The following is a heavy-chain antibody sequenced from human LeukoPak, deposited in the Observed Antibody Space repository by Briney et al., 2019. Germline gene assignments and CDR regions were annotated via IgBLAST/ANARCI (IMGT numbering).Heavy chain of an antibody. D-gene: IGHD3-3*01. J-gene: IGHJ5*02. V-gene: IGHV4-59*01. CDR2: IYGSGNT. Sequence: SETLSLTCTVSGGSISGWYWSWIRQPPGKGLEWIGYIYGSGNTNYNPSLKSRVTMSIDTSRNQFSLKLSSVTAADTAVYYCARGYYDFWSGHLGFDPWGQGTLVTVSS. CDR1: GGSISGWY. CDR3: ARGYYDFWSGHLGFDP.